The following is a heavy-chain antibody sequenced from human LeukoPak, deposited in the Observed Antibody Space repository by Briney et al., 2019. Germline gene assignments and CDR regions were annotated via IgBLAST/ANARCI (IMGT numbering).Heavy chain of an antibody. CDR3: AKKSGQGMNFDY. Sequence: GGSLRLSCAASGFTFSSYAMSWVRQAPGKGLEWVSAISGSGGSTYYADSVKGRFTISRDNSKNTLYLQTNSLRAEDTAVYYCAKKSGQGMNFDYWGQGTLVTVSS. CDR1: GFTFSSYA. J-gene: IGHJ4*02. D-gene: IGHD3-10*01. CDR2: ISGSGGST. V-gene: IGHV3-23*01.